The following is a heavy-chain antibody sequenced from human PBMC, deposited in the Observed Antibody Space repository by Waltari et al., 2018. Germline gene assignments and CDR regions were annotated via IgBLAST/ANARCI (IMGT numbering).Heavy chain of an antibody. CDR1: GFTFSNYA. V-gene: IGHV3-23*04. Sequence: EVQLVESGGGLVQPGGSLRLSCAASGFTFSNYAMNWVRQAPGKGLEWVSAISGSDDSYYADSVRGRFNISRDNAKNTLFLQMNSLRAEDTAVYYCASRYGWPSNDYWGQGTLVTVSS. J-gene: IGHJ4*02. CDR3: ASRYGWPSNDY. CDR2: ISGSDDS. D-gene: IGHD5-18*01.